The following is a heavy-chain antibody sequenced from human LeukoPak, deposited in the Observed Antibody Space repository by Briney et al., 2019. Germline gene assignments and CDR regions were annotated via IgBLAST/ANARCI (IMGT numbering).Heavy chain of an antibody. CDR1: GYTFNTYE. CDR3: ARGGWHYVFNY. CDR2: IASSGSTI. J-gene: IGHJ4*02. Sequence: GGSLRLSCAASGYTFNTYEMNWVRQAPGKGLEWLAYIASSGSTIYYADYVKGRFTISRDNAKNSLYLQMNSLRADDTAVYYCARGGWHYVFNYWGQGTLVTVSS. V-gene: IGHV3-48*03. D-gene: IGHD6-19*01.